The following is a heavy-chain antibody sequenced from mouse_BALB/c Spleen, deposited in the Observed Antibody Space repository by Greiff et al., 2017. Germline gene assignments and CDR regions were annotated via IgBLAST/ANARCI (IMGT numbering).Heavy chain of an antibody. CDR3: ARGGYGYDDCFDY. V-gene: IGHV1S130*01. J-gene: IGHJ2*01. CDR1: GYTFTSSW. Sequence: VQLQQPGSVLVRPGASVKLSCKASGYTFTSSWMHWAKQRPGQGLEWIGEIHPNSGNTNYNEKFKGKATLTVDTSSSTAYMQLSSLASEDSALYYCARGGYGYDDCFDYWGQGTTLTVSS. D-gene: IGHD2-2*01. CDR2: IHPNSGNT.